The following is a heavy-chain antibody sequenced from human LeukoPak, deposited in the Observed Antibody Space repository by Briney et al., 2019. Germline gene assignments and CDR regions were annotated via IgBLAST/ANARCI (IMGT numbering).Heavy chain of an antibody. J-gene: IGHJ4*02. Sequence: PGGSLRLSCAASGFTFTTYAMSWVRQAPGKGLEWVSVIYSGDSTYYADSVKGRFTISRDNSKNTLYLQMNSLRAEDTAVYYCARDFPGLGYFDYWGQGTLVTVSS. CDR2: IYSGDST. CDR3: ARDFPGLGYFDY. CDR1: GFTFTTYA. D-gene: IGHD3-10*01. V-gene: IGHV3-66*01.